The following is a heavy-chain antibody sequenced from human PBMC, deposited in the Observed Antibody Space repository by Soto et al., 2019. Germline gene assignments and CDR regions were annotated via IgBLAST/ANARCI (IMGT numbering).Heavy chain of an antibody. Sequence: GGSLRLSCAASGFTFSSYWMSWVRQAPGKGLEWVANIKQDGSEKYYVDSVKGRFTISRDNAKNSLYLQMNSLRAEDTAVYYCARVPTPILRAIFGVANIYGMDVWGQGNTVIVSS. CDR1: GFTFSSYW. CDR3: ARVPTPILRAIFGVANIYGMDV. V-gene: IGHV3-7*01. D-gene: IGHD3-3*01. J-gene: IGHJ6*02. CDR2: IKQDGSEK.